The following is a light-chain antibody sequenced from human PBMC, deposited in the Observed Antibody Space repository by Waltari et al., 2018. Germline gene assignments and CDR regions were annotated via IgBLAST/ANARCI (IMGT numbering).Light chain of an antibody. V-gene: IGKV3-11*01. Sequence: IMLTQSPATLSLSPGERATLSCRTSQSVSSYLAWFQQKPGQAPRLLIYDTSNRATGITARFSGSGSGTDFTLTISSLEPEDSAVYYCQQRSHWRTFGQGTKVEIK. CDR2: DTS. J-gene: IGKJ1*01. CDR1: QSVSSY. CDR3: QQRSHWRT.